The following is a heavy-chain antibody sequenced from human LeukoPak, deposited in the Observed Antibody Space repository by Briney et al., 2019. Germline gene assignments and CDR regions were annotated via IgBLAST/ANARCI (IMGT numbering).Heavy chain of an antibody. CDR3: ARAVRYYDSSGYSYYFDY. D-gene: IGHD3-22*01. V-gene: IGHV4-59*01. J-gene: IGHJ4*02. CDR2: INYSGST. CDR1: GGSISSYY. Sequence: PSETLSLTCTVSGGSISSYYWSWIRQPPGKGLEWIGYINYSGSTNYNPSLKSRVTISVDTSKNQFSLKLSSVTAADTAVYYCARAVRYYDSSGYSYYFDYWGQGTLVTVSS.